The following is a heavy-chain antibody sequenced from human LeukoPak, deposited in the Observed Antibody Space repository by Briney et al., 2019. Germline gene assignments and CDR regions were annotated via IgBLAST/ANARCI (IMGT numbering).Heavy chain of an antibody. V-gene: IGHV1-2*02. Sequence: ASVKVSCKASGYTFTDHYMHWVRQAPGQGLEWVGWINPNSGGTNYAQKFQGRVTMTRDTSINTAYMEVSRLRSDDTAAYYCASIGGTSLEYWGQGTLVTVSS. D-gene: IGHD4-23*01. CDR2: INPNSGGT. CDR3: ASIGGTSLEY. J-gene: IGHJ4*02. CDR1: GYTFTDHY.